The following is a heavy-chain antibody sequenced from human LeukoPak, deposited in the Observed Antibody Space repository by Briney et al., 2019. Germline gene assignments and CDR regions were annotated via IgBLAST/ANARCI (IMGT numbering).Heavy chain of an antibody. CDR1: GGSISTTNYY. CDR2: IYSSGNT. CDR3: ARHLGAYCSGGSCYSGWFDP. Sequence: SETLSLTCTVSGGSISTTNYYWGWIRQPPGRDLEWIGSIYSSGNTYYNPSLESRVTISVDTSKNQLSLKLTSATAADTSVYYCARHLGAYCSGGSCYSGWFDPWGQGTLVTVSS. D-gene: IGHD2-15*01. J-gene: IGHJ5*02. V-gene: IGHV4-39*01.